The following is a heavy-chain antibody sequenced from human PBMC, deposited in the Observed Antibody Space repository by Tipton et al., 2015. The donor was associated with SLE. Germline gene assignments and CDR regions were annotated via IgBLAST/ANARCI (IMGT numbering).Heavy chain of an antibody. Sequence: LRLSCNVFGGSISSYYWSWIRQSPGKGLEWIAYISYRGNTDYNPSLKSRVTISVDTSKNQFSLKLSSVTAADTAVYYCARGYGDYSNWFDPWGQGTLVTVSS. CDR2: ISYRGNT. J-gene: IGHJ5*02. CDR3: ARGYGDYSNWFDP. D-gene: IGHD4-17*01. CDR1: GGSISSYY. V-gene: IGHV4-59*01.